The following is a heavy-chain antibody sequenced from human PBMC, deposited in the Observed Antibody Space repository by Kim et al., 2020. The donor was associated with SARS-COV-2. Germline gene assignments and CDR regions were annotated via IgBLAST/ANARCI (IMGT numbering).Heavy chain of an antibody. CDR1: GFTFRNYG. CDR2: ISQNRSTT. J-gene: IGHJ4*02. V-gene: IGHV3-48*02. CDR3: ARGGASRPDF. Sequence: GGSLRLSCAASGFTFRNYGMNWVRQTPGKGLEWVSYISQNRSTTYADFVKGRFTISRDNARNSLFLQINSLRDEDAAVYYCARGGASRPDFWGQGTLVTVSS. D-gene: IGHD2-2*01.